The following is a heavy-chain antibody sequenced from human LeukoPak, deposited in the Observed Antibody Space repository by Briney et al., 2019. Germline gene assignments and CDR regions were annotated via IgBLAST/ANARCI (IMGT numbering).Heavy chain of an antibody. CDR3: ARKGVSDLYYFDS. J-gene: IGHJ4*02. D-gene: IGHD3-16*01. Sequence: SETLSLTCTVSGGSISSYYWSWIRQPPGKGLEWIGYIYYTGSTNYNPSLKSRVTISVDTSKSQISLKLRSVTAADTAVYYCARKGVSDLYYFDSWGQGTLVTVSS. CDR2: IYYTGST. CDR1: GGSISSYY. V-gene: IGHV4-59*08.